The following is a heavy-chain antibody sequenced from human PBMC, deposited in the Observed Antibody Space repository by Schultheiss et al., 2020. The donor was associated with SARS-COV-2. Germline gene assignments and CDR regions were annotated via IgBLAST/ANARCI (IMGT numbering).Heavy chain of an antibody. D-gene: IGHD2-2*01. CDR2: ISWNSGSI. J-gene: IGHJ6*03. CDR1: GFTFDDYA. Sequence: SLKISCAASGFTFDDYAMHWVRQAPGKGLEWVSGISWNSGSIGYADSVKGRFTVSRDNAKNSLYLQMNSLRAEDTAVYYCARDTTVVPAAMLWGKDYYYYMDVWGKGTTVTVSS. CDR3: ARDTTVVPAAMLWGKDYYYYMDV. V-gene: IGHV3-9*01.